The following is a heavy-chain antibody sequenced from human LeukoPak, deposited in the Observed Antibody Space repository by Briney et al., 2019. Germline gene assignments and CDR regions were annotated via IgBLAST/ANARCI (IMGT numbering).Heavy chain of an antibody. Sequence: SETLSLTCTVSGYSISSGYYWGWIRQPPGKGLEWIGSIYHSGSTYYNPSLKSRVTISVDTSKNQFSLKLSSVTAADTAVYYCARGGKKRKYSNNISPYYYYYMDVWGKGTTVTVSS. CDR1: GYSISSGYY. V-gene: IGHV4-38-2*02. CDR2: IYHSGST. D-gene: IGHD6-6*01. J-gene: IGHJ6*03. CDR3: ARGGKKRKYSNNISPYYYYYMDV.